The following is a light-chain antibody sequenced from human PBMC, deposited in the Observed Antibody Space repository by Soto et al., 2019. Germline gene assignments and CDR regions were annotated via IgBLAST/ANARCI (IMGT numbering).Light chain of an antibody. CDR3: QQYARYSRT. J-gene: IGKJ1*01. CDR1: RSISSW. V-gene: IGKV1-5*03. Sequence: DIQMTQSLSTLYAFVGDRVTITCRASRSISSWLAWYQQTPGRAPNLLIYKASRLESEVPSRFSGSGSETEFTLTINSLQPDDSATYYCQQYARYSRTFGQWTKVDIK. CDR2: KAS.